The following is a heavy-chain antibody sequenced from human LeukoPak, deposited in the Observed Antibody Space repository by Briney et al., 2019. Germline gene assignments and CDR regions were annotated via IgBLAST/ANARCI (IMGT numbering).Heavy chain of an antibody. Sequence: PSETLSLTCTVSGGSISSYCWSWIRQPPGKGLEWIGYIYYSGSTNYNPSLKSRVTISVDTSKNQFSLKLSSVTAADTAVYYCARSKDILTGYCFDYWGQGTLVTVSS. CDR1: GGSISSYC. CDR3: ARSKDILTGYCFDY. V-gene: IGHV4-59*01. J-gene: IGHJ4*02. CDR2: IYYSGST. D-gene: IGHD3-9*01.